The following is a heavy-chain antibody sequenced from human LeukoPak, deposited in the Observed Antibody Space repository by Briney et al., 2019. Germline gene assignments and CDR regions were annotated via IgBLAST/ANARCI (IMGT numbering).Heavy chain of an antibody. J-gene: IGHJ4*02. V-gene: IGHV3-74*01. CDR1: GFTFSSYW. Sequence: GGSLRLSCAASGFTFSSYWMHWVRRAPGKGLVWVSHINSDGSSTSYADSVKGRFTISRDNAKNTLYLQMNSLRAEDTAVFYCAREGDYRNPFDYWGQGTLVTVSS. CDR2: INSDGSST. CDR3: AREGDYRNPFDY. D-gene: IGHD4-11*01.